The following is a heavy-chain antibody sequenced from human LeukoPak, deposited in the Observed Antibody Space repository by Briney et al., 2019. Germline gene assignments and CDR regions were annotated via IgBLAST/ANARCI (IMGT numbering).Heavy chain of an antibody. D-gene: IGHD1-26*01. V-gene: IGHV3-30*03. CDR3: AREIGGALHYFDY. J-gene: IGHJ4*02. CDR1: GFTFSSYG. CDR2: ISYDGSNK. Sequence: GGSLRLSCVVSGFTFSSYGMHWVRQAPGKGLEWVAAISYDGSNKFYADSVQGRFTISRDNSKNTLYLQMDSLRAEDTAVYYCAREIGGALHYFDYWGQGTLVTVSS.